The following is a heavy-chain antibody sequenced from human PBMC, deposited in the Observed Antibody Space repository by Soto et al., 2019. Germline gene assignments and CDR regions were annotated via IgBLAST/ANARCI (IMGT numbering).Heavy chain of an antibody. CDR2: IYYSGHT. CDR3: ATEYYETRDYFNMD. Sequence: QVQLQESGPGLVKPSETLSLTCIVSGASVSRSGYYWSWIRQSPGKGLECIGHIYYSGHTKYNPSLESRVTIAIDTSKNHFSLRLSSVTVADTAIYYCATEYYETRDYFNMDWGQGTLVTVSS. J-gene: IGHJ1*01. CDR1: GASVSRSGYY. V-gene: IGHV4-61*03. D-gene: IGHD3-16*01.